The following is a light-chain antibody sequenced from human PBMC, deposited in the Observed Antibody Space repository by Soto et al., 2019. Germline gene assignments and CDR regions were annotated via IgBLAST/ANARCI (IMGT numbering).Light chain of an antibody. J-gene: IGKJ1*01. Sequence: DIQMTQSPSSLSASVGDRVTITCRASQSISSYLNWYQQKPGKDPKLLIYAASILQSGVPSRLSGSGSGTDFTLTISSLQPEDFATYYCQQSYSTPWTFGQGTKVEIK. CDR2: AAS. CDR3: QQSYSTPWT. CDR1: QSISSY. V-gene: IGKV1-39*01.